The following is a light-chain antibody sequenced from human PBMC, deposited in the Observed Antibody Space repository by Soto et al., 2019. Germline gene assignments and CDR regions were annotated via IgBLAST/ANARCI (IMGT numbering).Light chain of an antibody. CDR2: EVS. J-gene: IGLJ3*02. CDR3: SSYTNTSPWV. CDR1: SSDVGGYNY. V-gene: IGLV2-14*01. Sequence: QSALTQPASVSGSPGQSITISCTGTSSDVGGYNYVSWYQQHPGKAPKLMIYEVSNRPSGVSNRFSGSKSGNTASLTISGLQTGDEADYYCSSYTNTSPWVFGGGTKLTVL.